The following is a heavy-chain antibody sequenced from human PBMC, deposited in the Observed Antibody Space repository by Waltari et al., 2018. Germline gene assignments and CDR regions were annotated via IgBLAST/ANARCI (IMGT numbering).Heavy chain of an antibody. CDR1: GFPFPVHG. CDR3: TRDSTPRNGIWDAFDY. D-gene: IGHD3-16*01. CDR2: SHGGGENI. Sequence: EVQLVESGGGLVQPGGSLTLICKGSGFPFPVHGMTWVRQAPGKGLEWVASHGGGENIYYEDSVKGRFTISRDDSRGTMYLQMNSLRVEDTAVYYCTRDSTPRNGIWDAFDYWGQGTLVTVSS. V-gene: IGHV3-23*04. J-gene: IGHJ4*02.